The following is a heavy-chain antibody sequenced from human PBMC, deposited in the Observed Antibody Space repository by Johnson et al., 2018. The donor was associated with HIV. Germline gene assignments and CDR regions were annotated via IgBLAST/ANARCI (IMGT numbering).Heavy chain of an antibody. CDR3: ARGSQEMVTIWNAFDI. CDR2: ISYDGSNK. CDR1: AFTFSSYA. Sequence: QVQLVESGGGVVQPGRSLRLSCAASAFTFSSYAMHWVRQAPGKGLEWVAVISYDGSNKYYADSVKGRFTISRDNSKNTLYLQMNSLRWEDTAVYYCARGSQEMVTIWNAFDIWGQGTMVTVSS. V-gene: IGHV3-30-3*01. J-gene: IGHJ3*02. D-gene: IGHD5-24*01.